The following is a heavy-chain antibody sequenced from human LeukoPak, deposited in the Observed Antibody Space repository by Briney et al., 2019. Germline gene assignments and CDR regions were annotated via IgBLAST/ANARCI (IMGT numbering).Heavy chain of an antibody. D-gene: IGHD6-19*01. CDR1: GYTFTSYG. CDR3: ARVQGSSGWYIFDY. V-gene: IGHV1-18*01. Sequence: GASVKVSCMASGYTFTSYGISWVRQAPGQGLEWMGWISAYNGNTNYAQKLLGRVTMTTDTSTSTAYMELRSLRSDDTAVYYCARVQGSSGWYIFDYWGQGTLVTVSS. CDR2: ISAYNGNT. J-gene: IGHJ4*02.